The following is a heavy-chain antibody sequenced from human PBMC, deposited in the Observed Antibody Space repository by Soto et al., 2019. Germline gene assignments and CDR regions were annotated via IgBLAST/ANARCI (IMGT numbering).Heavy chain of an antibody. CDR3: ARGLGSSGGSCYMDGVFDF. Sequence: VGSPRLPCAVSGCTFSDYWMSRVRQAPGKGLEWVANIKQDGNEKYYVDSVKGRFTISRDNAKNSLYLQMNSLRAEDTAVYYCARGLGSSGGSCYMDGVFDFWGQGTMVTVSS. CDR1: GCTFSDYW. CDR2: IKQDGNEK. D-gene: IGHD2-15*01. J-gene: IGHJ3*01. V-gene: IGHV3-7*01.